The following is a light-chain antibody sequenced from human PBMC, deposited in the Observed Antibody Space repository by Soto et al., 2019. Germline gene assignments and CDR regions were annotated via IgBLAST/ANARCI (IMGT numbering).Light chain of an antibody. CDR1: QSVSNSY. Sequence: EIVLTQSPGTLSLSPGERATLSCRASQSVSNSYLAWYQQKPGQAPRLLIYAASSRATGIPDRFSGSGSGTDFTLTISRLEPEDFAVYYCQQYDSSPLTFGGGTKVDIK. CDR3: QQYDSSPLT. J-gene: IGKJ4*01. V-gene: IGKV3-20*01. CDR2: AAS.